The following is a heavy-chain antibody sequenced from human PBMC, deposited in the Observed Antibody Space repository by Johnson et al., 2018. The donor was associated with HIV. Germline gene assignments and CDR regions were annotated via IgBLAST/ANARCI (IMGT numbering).Heavy chain of an antibody. D-gene: IGHD3-10*01. CDR2: IYPGGTT. CDR3: AIDMVRGVTAGGAFDI. Sequence: VQLVESGGGLVQPGGSLRLSCTASGFTVSSNYMSWVRQAPGKGLEWVSVIYPGGTTVPADSVKGRFIISRDNSKNTLYLQINSLRGEDTAVYYCAIDMVRGVTAGGAFDIWGQGTMVTVSS. V-gene: IGHV3-66*02. CDR1: GFTVSSNY. J-gene: IGHJ3*02.